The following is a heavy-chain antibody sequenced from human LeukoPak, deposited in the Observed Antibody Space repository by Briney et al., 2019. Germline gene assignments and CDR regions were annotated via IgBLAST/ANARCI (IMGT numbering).Heavy chain of an antibody. V-gene: IGHV4-4*02. D-gene: IGHD5-24*01. CDR1: GGAISSSNW. Sequence: PSGTLSLTCAVSGGAISSSNWWSWVRQPPGKGLEWIGEIYHSGTTNYNPSPKSRVTISVDKSKNQFSLKLSSVTAADTAIYYCAKSFSETERATITAYWGQGTLVTVSS. CDR3: AKSFSETERATITAY. CDR2: IYHSGTT. J-gene: IGHJ4*02.